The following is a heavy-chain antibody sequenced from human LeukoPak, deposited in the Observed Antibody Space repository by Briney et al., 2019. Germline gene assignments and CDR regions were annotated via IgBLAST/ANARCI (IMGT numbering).Heavy chain of an antibody. V-gene: IGHV1-2*02. J-gene: IGHJ4*02. D-gene: IGHD2-2*01. Sequence: VASVKVSCKASGYTFTSYDINWVRQATGQGLEWMGWINPNSGGTNYAQKFQGGVTMTRDTSISTAYMELSRLRSDDTAVYYCARDPTPQLPEVDYWGQGTLVTVSS. CDR1: GYTFTSYD. CDR2: INPNSGGT. CDR3: ARDPTPQLPEVDY.